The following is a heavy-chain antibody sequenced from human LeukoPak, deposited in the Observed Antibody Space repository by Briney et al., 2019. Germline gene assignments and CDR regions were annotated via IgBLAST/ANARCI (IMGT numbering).Heavy chain of an antibody. CDR1: GSSLSELS. J-gene: IGHJ4*02. D-gene: IGHD5-18*01. CDR2: FDVIDSET. CDR3: AAGRPYSLLDY. Sequence: ASVKVSCKVSGSSLSELSLYWVRQAPGKGLEWMGGFDVIDSETFYAQKFQGRVTMTEDSSTDTAYMELRSPTSDDTALYYCAAGRPYSLLDYWGQGTLVTVSS. V-gene: IGHV1-24*01.